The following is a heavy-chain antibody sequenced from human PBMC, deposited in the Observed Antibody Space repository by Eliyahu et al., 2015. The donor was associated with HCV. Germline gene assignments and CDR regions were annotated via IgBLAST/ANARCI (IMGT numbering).Heavy chain of an antibody. V-gene: IGHV3-15*05. CDR2: IRSKAHGGTT. J-gene: IGHJ4*02. Sequence: EVQLAESGGGLVKPGGSXXLSCAASGFXFSDAWMSWXRQGPGKGLEXVGRIRSKAHGGTTDYAGPVKGRFTISRDDSKNMLFLQMNSLKSEDTAVYYCSDQITIGGQGTLV. D-gene: IGHD2-2*01. CDR3: SDQITI. CDR1: GFXFSDAW.